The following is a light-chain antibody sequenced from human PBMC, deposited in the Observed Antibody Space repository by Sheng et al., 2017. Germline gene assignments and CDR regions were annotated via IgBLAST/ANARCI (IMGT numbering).Light chain of an antibody. J-gene: IGLJ2*01. Sequence: QSALTQPASVSGSPGQSITISCTGTSSDIGAYNYVSWYQHHPGKAPKLMIYDVNSRPSGVSNRFSGSKSGNTASLIISGLQAEDEADYYCSSYTRSTSMIFGGGTKVTVL. CDR1: SSDIGAYNY. V-gene: IGLV2-14*03. CDR2: DVN. CDR3: SSYTRSTSMI.